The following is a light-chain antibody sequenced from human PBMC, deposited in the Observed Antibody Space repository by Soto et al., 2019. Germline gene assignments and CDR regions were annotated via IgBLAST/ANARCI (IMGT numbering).Light chain of an antibody. J-gene: IGLJ2*01. V-gene: IGLV2-14*01. CDR1: SSDVGGYNY. CDR3: SSYTSSSSVV. Sequence: QPVLTQPASVSGSPGQSITISCTGTSSDVGGYNYVSWYQQHPGKAPKLMIYEVSNRPSGISNRFSGSKSGKTASLTISGLQAEDEADYYCSSYTSSSSVVFGGGTKLTVL. CDR2: EVS.